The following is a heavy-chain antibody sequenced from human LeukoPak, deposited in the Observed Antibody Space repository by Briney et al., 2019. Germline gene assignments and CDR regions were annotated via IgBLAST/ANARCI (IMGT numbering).Heavy chain of an antibody. V-gene: IGHV3-9*01. CDR3: AKARRGGWYQSPFDY. J-gene: IGHJ4*02. CDR2: ISWNSGSI. D-gene: IGHD6-19*01. Sequence: GGSLRLSCAASGFTFDDYAMHWVRQAPGKGLEWVSGISWNSGSIGYADSVKGRFTISRDNAKNSLYLQMNSLRAEDAALYYCAKARRGGWYQSPFDYWSQGTLVTVSS. CDR1: GFTFDDYA.